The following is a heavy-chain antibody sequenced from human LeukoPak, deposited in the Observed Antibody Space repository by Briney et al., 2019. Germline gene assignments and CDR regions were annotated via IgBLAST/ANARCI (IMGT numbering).Heavy chain of an antibody. V-gene: IGHV3-9*01. CDR3: AKGRGSSGWYLLDY. CDR1: GFTFDDYA. D-gene: IGHD6-19*01. J-gene: IGHJ4*02. Sequence: PGGSLRLSCAASGFTFDDYAMHWVRQAPGKGLEWVSGISWYSGSIAYAASVKGRFTISRDNAKNSLYLQMNSLTAEDTALYYCAKGRGSSGWYLLDYWGQGTLVTVSS. CDR2: ISWYSGSI.